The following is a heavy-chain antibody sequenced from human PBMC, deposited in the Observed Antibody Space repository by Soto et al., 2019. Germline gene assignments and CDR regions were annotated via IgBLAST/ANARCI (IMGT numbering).Heavy chain of an antibody. CDR3: ATGRVYFGAEY. Sequence: QVQLQESGPGLVKPLETLSLTCTVPGGSITSYYWSWVRQPPGKGLEWIGYIYYNGNINYNPSLKSRLTISLDTSKNQFSLRLSSVTAAHTAVYYCATGRVYFGAEYWGQGTLVTVSS. D-gene: IGHD2-21*01. J-gene: IGHJ4*02. CDR2: IYYNGNI. V-gene: IGHV4-59*01. CDR1: GGSITSYY.